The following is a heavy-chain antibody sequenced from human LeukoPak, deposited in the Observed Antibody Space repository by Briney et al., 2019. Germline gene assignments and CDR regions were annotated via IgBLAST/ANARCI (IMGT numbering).Heavy chain of an antibody. D-gene: IGHD3-10*01. CDR1: GFTFSSYA. CDR2: ISYDGSNK. J-gene: IGHJ4*02. CDR3: ARDRAVLLWFGESGAFDY. Sequence: PGGSLRLSCAASGFTFSSYAMHWVRQAPGKGLEWVAVISYDGSNKYYADSVKGRFTISRDNSKNTLCLQMNSLRAEDTAVYYCARDRAVLLWFGESGAFDYWGQGTLVTVSS. V-gene: IGHV3-30*04.